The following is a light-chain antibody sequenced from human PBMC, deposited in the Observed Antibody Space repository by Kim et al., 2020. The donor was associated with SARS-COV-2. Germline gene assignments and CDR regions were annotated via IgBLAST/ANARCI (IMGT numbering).Light chain of an antibody. Sequence: DIQLTQSPSTLSASVGDRVTITCRASQSISTWLAWYQQKLGKAPKLLIFDASNLESGVPPRFSGSGSGTEFTLTISSLQPDYVATYYCQQYDRDSTFGQGTKVEIK. V-gene: IGKV1-5*01. CDR1: QSISTW. CDR2: DAS. CDR3: QQYDRDST. J-gene: IGKJ1*01.